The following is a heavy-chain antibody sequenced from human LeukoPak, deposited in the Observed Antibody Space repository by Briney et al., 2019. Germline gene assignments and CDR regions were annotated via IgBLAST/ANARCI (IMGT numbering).Heavy chain of an antibody. D-gene: IGHD4-17*01. CDR1: GGSISSTTYY. V-gene: IGHV4-39*02. J-gene: IGHJ3*02. CDR3: ARHFDNGDYKKTFEI. Sequence: SETLSLTCSVFGGSISSTTYYWVWIRQPPGKGLECIASSHYTGRAYYNPSLKSRATISADTSKNHFSLHLRTVTAADTAVYYCARHFDNGDYKKTFEIWGQGTMVTVSS. CDR2: SHYTGRA.